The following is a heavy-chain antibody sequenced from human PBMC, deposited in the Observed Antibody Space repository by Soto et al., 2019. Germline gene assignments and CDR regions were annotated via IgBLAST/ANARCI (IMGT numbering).Heavy chain of an antibody. J-gene: IGHJ4*02. CDR1: GIIFSTFA. V-gene: IGHV3-23*01. Sequence: EVQLLESGGGLVQPGGSLTLSCTASGIIFSTFAMSWVRQAPGKGLEWVSGITGSGGSTNYADSVKGRFTISRDNSKNQLYLQMNSVRVEDTANYYCAIASVTTIRGEPPAYLGQGTLGTVSS. D-gene: IGHD3-10*01. CDR2: ITGSGGST. CDR3: AIASVTTIRGEPPAY.